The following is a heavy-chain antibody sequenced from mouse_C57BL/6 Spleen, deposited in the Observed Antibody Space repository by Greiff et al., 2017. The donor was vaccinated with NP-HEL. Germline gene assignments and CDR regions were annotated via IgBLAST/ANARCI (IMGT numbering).Heavy chain of an antibody. CDR2: IDPEDGDT. CDR1: GFNIKDYY. J-gene: IGHJ4*01. Sequence: VQLQQSGAELVRPGASVKLSCTASGFNIKDYYMHWVKQRPEKGLEWIGRIDPEDGDTEYAPKFQGKATMTADTSSNTAYLQLSSLTSEDTAVYYCTRYGNYPYGYDYWGQGTSVTVSS. V-gene: IGHV14-1*01. CDR3: TRYGNYPYGYDY. D-gene: IGHD2-1*01.